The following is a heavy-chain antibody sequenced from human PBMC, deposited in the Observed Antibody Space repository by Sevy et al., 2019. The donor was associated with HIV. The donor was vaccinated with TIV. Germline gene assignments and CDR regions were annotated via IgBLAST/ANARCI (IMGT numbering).Heavy chain of an antibody. Sequence: GGSLRLSCVTSGFSFSDYHMSWIRLAPGKGLEWISHITSSHGAKVYADSVGGRLDISRDNARKSAYLQMNRLQVEDTATYFCVGRRYRVGHSWSYFFDFWGQGTPVTVSS. D-gene: IGHD5-18*01. CDR3: VGRRYRVGHSWSYFFDF. CDR1: GFSFSDYH. V-gene: IGHV3-11*01. CDR2: ITSSHGAK. J-gene: IGHJ4*02.